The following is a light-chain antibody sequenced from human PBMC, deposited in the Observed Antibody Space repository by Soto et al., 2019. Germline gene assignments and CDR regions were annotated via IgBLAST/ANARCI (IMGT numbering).Light chain of an antibody. CDR1: SDSVSTSYY. V-gene: IGLV8-61*01. Sequence: QAVVTQEPSFSVSHGGTVTLTCGLSSDSVSTSYYPSWYQQTPGQAPRTLIYNTNTRSSGVPDRFSGSILGNKAALTITGAQADDESDYYCVLYMGSGICVFGGGTNLTVL. J-gene: IGLJ3*02. CDR2: NTN. CDR3: VLYMGSGICV.